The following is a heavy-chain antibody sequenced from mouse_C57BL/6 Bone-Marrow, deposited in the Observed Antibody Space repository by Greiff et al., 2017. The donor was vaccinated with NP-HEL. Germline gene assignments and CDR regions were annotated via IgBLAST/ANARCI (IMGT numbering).Heavy chain of an antibody. V-gene: IGHV1-80*01. D-gene: IGHD1-1*01. CDR3: ARGPSPLYYGSSYWYFDV. CDR2: IYPGDGDT. J-gene: IGHJ1*03. CDR1: GYAFSSYW. Sequence: QVQLKESGAELVKPGASVKISCKASGYAFSSYWMNWVKQRPGKGLEWIGQIYPGDGDTNYNGKFKGKATLTADKSSSTAYMQLSSLTSEDSAVYFCARGPSPLYYGSSYWYFDVWGTGTTVTVSS.